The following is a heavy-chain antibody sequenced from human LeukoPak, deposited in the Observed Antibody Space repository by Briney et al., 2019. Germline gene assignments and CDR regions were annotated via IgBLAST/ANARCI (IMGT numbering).Heavy chain of an antibody. CDR1: EFTFTNYA. Sequence: GGSLRLSCAASEFTFTNYAMSWVRQAPGRGLEWVSTVSGSARNTYYAGSVKGRFTISRDNSRNTLYLQMNSLRAEDQALHYVVKLGMDNYGSGSPYFDYSGQGTLVTVSS. V-gene: IGHV3-23*01. CDR2: VSGSARNT. J-gene: IGHJ4*02. D-gene: IGHD3-10*01. CDR3: VKLGMDNYGSGSPYFDY.